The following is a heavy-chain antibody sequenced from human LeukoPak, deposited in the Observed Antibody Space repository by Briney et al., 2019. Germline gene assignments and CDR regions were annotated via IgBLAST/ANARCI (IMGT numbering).Heavy chain of an antibody. D-gene: IGHD3-22*01. CDR2: INPSGGST. J-gene: IGHJ4*02. CDR3: ARAHYDSSGYYRL. Sequence: SVKVSCKASGYTFTSYYMHWVRQAPGQGLEWMGIINPSGGSTSYEQEFQGRVTMTRDMSTSKVYMELSSLRSEDTAVYYCARAHYDSSGYYRLWGQGTLVTVSS. V-gene: IGHV1-46*01. CDR1: GYTFTSYY.